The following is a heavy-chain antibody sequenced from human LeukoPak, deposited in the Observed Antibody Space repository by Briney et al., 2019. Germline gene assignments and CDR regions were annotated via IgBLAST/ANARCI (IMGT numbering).Heavy chain of an antibody. V-gene: IGHV1-69*01. CDR2: IIPIFGAA. CDR1: AGPFFTYA. J-gene: IGHJ4*02. D-gene: IGHD3/OR15-3a*01. Sequence: SVKVSCKASAGPFFTYAISWVRQAPGQGLEWMGGIIPIFGAANYAQKFQGRVTITSDESTSTAYMELSSLRSEDTAVYYCARDQDLTRWGQGTLVTVSS. CDR3: ARDQDLTR.